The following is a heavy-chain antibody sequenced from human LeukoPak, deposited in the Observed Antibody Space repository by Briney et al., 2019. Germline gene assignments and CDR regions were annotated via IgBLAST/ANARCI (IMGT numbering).Heavy chain of an antibody. CDR1: GFTFSSCA. J-gene: IGHJ4*02. V-gene: IGHV3-30-3*01. CDR2: ISYDGSNK. D-gene: IGHD3-22*01. Sequence: GGSLRLSCAASGFTFSSCAMHWVRQAPGKGLEWVAVISYDGSNKYYADSVKGRFTISRDNSKNTLYLQMNSLRAEDTAVYYCARGPTHYYDSSGYGYYFDYWGQGTLVTVSS. CDR3: ARGPTHYYDSSGYGYYFDY.